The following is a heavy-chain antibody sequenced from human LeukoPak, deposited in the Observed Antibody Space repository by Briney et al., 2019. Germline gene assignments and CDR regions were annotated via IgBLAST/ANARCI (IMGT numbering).Heavy chain of an antibody. Sequence: SETLSLTCTVSGGSISSSYYWGWIRQPPGKGLEWIGSIYYSGSTYYNPSLKSRVAISVDTSKNQFSLKLSSVTAADTAVYYCATHAKLSSGWYYFDYWGQGTLVTVSS. J-gene: IGHJ4*02. CDR1: GGSISSSYY. D-gene: IGHD6-19*01. CDR2: IYYSGST. V-gene: IGHV4-39*01. CDR3: ATHAKLSSGWYYFDY.